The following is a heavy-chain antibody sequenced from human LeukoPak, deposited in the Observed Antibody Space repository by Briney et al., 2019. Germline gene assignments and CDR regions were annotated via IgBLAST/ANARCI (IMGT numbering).Heavy chain of an antibody. CDR1: EDNINNYA. J-gene: IGHJ5*02. CDR2: VIPIYGTT. D-gene: IGHD2-15*01. V-gene: IGHV1-69*13. CDR3: ARVRASATPIWFDP. Sequence: SVKVSCKASEDNINNYAMSWVRLAPGQGPEWMGVVIPIYGTTNYATKFQGRLTITADESTSTAYMELRSLKVEDTAVYYCARVRASATPIWFDPWGQGTQVTVSS.